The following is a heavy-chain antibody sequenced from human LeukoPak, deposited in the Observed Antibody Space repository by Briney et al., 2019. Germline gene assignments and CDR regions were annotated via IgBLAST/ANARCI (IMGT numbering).Heavy chain of an antibody. CDR3: AKGTVVVPAAISEVVYWFDP. CDR2: ISSSSSYI. CDR1: GFTFSSYS. J-gene: IGHJ5*02. Sequence: GGTLRLSCAASGFTFSSYSMNWVRQAPGKGLEWVSSISSSSSYIYYADSVKRRFTISRDNAKNSLYLQMNSLRAEDTAGYYCAKGTVVVPAAISEVVYWFDPWGQGTLVTVSS. D-gene: IGHD2-2*01. V-gene: IGHV3-21*01.